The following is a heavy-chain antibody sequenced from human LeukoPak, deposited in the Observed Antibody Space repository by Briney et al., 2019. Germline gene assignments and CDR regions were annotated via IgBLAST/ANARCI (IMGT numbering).Heavy chain of an antibody. CDR2: IIPIFGTA. CDR3: ARDRDYYDSSDLYYFDY. CDR1: GGTFSSYA. Sequence: ASVKVSXKASGGTFSSYAISWVRQAPGQGLEWMGRIIPIFGTANYAQKFQGRVTITTDESTSTAYMELSSLRSEDTAVYYCARDRDYYDSSDLYYFDYWGQGTLVTVSS. J-gene: IGHJ4*02. D-gene: IGHD3-22*01. V-gene: IGHV1-69*05.